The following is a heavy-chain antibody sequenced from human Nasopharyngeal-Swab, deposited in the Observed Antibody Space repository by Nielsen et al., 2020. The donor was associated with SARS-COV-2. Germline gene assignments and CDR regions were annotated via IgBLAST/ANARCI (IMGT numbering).Heavy chain of an antibody. CDR2: ISSSSSYT. CDR3: AKDGGGVVISLSDY. CDR1: GFTFSSYS. D-gene: IGHD3-3*01. J-gene: IGHJ4*02. V-gene: IGHV3-21*04. Sequence: GGSLRLSCAASGFTFSSYSMNWVRQAPGKGLEWVSSISSSSSYTYYADSVKGRFTISRDNSKNTLYLQMNSLRAEDTAVYYCAKDGGGVVISLSDYWGQGTLVTVSS.